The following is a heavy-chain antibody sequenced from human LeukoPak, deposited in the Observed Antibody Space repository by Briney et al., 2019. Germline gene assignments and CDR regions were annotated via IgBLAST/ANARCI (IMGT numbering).Heavy chain of an antibody. J-gene: IGHJ1*01. Sequence: GRSLRLSCAASGFTFSSYGMHWVRQAPGKGLEWVAVISYDGSNKYYADSVKGRFTISRDNSKNTLYLQMNSLRAEDTAVYYCVKDPYCGGDCYHRYFQHWGQGTLVTVSS. CDR2: ISYDGSNK. CDR1: GFTFSSYG. D-gene: IGHD2-21*02. CDR3: VKDPYCGGDCYHRYFQH. V-gene: IGHV3-30*18.